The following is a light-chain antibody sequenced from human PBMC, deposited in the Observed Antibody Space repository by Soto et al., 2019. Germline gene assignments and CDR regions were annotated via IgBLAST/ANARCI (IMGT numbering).Light chain of an antibody. V-gene: IGKV1-39*01. J-gene: IGKJ5*01. CDR1: QSVSSY. CDR2: AAS. CDR3: QQSYFTPIS. Sequence: DIQMTQSPSSLSASLGDRISITCRASQSVSSYLNWYQQKPGKAPRLLIYAASHLQTGVPSRCRGTGSATHHTLTVSSLHPDDFATYYRQQSYFTPISFGQVTPPEMK.